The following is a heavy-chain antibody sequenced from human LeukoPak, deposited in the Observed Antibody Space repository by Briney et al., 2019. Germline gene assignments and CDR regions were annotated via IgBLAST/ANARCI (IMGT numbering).Heavy chain of an antibody. CDR3: ARGVDPFYFDY. Sequence: SETLSLTCTVSGGSVDTIDYYWSWIRQPPGKGLEWIGYMYHTGSSIYSPSLKSRLTISVDTSKNQFTLNLSSMTAADTAVYYCARGVDPFYFDYWGQGTLVTVSS. CDR1: GGSVDTIDYY. V-gene: IGHV4-61*08. D-gene: IGHD5-12*01. CDR2: MYHTGSS. J-gene: IGHJ4*02.